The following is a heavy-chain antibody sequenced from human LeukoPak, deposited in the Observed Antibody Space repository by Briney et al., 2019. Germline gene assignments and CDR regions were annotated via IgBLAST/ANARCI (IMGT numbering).Heavy chain of an antibody. D-gene: IGHD3-10*01. CDR1: GGSFSGYY. V-gene: IGHV4-34*01. CDR3: AREPMVRGVNSHYY. CDR2: INHSGST. J-gene: IGHJ4*02. Sequence: SETLSLTCAVYGGSFSGYYWSWIRQPPGKGLEWIGEINHSGSTNYNPSLKSRVTISVDTSKNQFSLKLSSVTAADTAVYYCAREPMVRGVNSHYYWGQGTLVTVSS.